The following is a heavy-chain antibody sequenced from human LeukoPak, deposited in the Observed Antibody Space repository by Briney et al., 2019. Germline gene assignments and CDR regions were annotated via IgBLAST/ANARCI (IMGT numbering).Heavy chain of an antibody. J-gene: IGHJ3*02. V-gene: IGHV3-48*01. CDR1: GFTFSSYS. D-gene: IGHD3-10*01. CDR2: ISSSSSTI. CDR3: ARGNEGRAFDI. Sequence: GGSLRLSCAASGFTFSSYSMNWVRRAPGKGLEWVSYISSSSSTIYYADSVKGRFTISRDNAENSLYLQMNSLRAEDTAVYYCARGNEGRAFDIWGQGTMVTVSS.